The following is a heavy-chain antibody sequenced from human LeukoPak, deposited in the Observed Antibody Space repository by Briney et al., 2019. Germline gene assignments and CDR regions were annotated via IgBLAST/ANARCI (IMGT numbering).Heavy chain of an antibody. CDR2: IYHSGTT. CDR1: GYSISSGYY. D-gene: IGHD2-2*01. CDR3: AREPCSTTACNNWFDP. J-gene: IGHJ5*02. Sequence: SETLSLTCTVSGYSISSGYYCGWIRQSPGKGLEWIGNIYHSGTTYYNPSLKSRVTISLDLSKNQFSLKLTSVTAADTAVYFCAREPCSTTACNNWFDPWGQGTLVTVSS. V-gene: IGHV4-38-2*02.